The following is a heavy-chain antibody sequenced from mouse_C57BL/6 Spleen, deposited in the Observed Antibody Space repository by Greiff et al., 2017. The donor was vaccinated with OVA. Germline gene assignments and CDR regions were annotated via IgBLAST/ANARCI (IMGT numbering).Heavy chain of an antibody. D-gene: IGHD1-1*01. J-gene: IGHJ1*03. V-gene: IGHV1-66*01. CDR2: IYPGSGNT. Sequence: QVQLKQSGPELVKPGASVKISCKASGYSFTSYYIHWVKQRPGQGLEWIGWIYPGSGNTKYNEKFKGKATLTADTSSSTAYMQLSSLTSEDSAVYYCARSAGSSYWYFDVWGTGTTVTVSS. CDR1: GYSFTSYY. CDR3: ARSAGSSYWYFDV.